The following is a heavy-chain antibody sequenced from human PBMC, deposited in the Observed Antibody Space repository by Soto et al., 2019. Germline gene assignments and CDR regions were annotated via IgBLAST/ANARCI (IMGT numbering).Heavy chain of an antibody. CDR1: GYTLTELS. D-gene: IGHD1-1*01. Sequence: ASVKVSCKVSGYTLTELSMHWVRQAPGKGLEWMGGFDPEDGETIYAQKFQGRVTMTEDTSTDTAYMELSSLRSEDTAVYYCATDLRTTAHYYYMDVWGKGTTVTVSS. CDR2: FDPEDGET. CDR3: ATDLRTTAHYYYMDV. V-gene: IGHV1-24*01. J-gene: IGHJ6*03.